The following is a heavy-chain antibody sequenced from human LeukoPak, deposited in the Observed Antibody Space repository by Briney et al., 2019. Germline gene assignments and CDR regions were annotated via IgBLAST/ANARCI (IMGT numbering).Heavy chain of an antibody. V-gene: IGHV4-31*03. CDR2: IYYSGST. CDR3: ARGMVRGVRYYYYGMDV. J-gene: IGHJ6*04. Sequence: SQTLSLTCTVSGGSISSGGYYCSWIRQHPGKGLGWLGYIYYSGSTYYNPSLKSRATISVDTSKNHSSLKLSSVTAADTAVYYCARGMVRGVRYYYYGMDVWGKGTTVTVSS. D-gene: IGHD3-10*01. CDR1: GGSISSGGYY.